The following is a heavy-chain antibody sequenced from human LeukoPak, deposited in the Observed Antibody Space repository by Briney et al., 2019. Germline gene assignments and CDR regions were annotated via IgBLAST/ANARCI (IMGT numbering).Heavy chain of an antibody. V-gene: IGHV4-61*02. J-gene: IGHJ5*02. CDR3: ARERPEYTLFDP. D-gene: IGHD6-6*01. Sequence: SETLSLTCTVSGGSISSGSYYWSWIRQPAGKGLEWIGRIYTSGSTNYNPSLKSRVTISVDTSKNQFSLKLNSVTAADTAVYYCARERPEYTLFDPWGQGTLVTVSS. CDR2: IYTSGST. CDR1: GGSISSGSYY.